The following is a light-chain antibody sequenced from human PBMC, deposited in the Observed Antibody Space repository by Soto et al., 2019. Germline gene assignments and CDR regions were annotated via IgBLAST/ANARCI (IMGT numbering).Light chain of an antibody. V-gene: IGLV2-14*01. J-gene: IGLJ2*01. Sequence: QSALTQPASVSGSPGQSITISCTGTSSDVGGYNYVSWYQQHPGKAPKLMIYDVSNRPSGVSNRFSGSKSGNTASLTISGLQAEDEADYYRGAYTICRSSVVFGGGTKVTLL. CDR2: DVS. CDR1: SSDVGGYNY. CDR3: GAYTICRSSVV.